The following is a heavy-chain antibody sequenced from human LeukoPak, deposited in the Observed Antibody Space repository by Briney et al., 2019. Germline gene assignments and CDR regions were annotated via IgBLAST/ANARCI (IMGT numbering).Heavy chain of an antibody. CDR1: GFTFSTYS. V-gene: IGHV3-21*01. J-gene: IGHJ6*02. D-gene: IGHD1-26*01. Sequence: GGSLRLSCAASGFTFSTYSMNWVRQAPGKGLEWVSAISSSSSTIFYADSLKGRFTISRDNAKNSLYLQMNSLRAEDTAVYYCARPGPATTNSYGMDVWGQGTTVTVSS. CDR2: ISSSSSTI. CDR3: ARPGPATTNSYGMDV.